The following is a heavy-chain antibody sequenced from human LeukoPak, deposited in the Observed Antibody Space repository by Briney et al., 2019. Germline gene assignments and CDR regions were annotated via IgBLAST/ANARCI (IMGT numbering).Heavy chain of an antibody. CDR1: GFTFSSYE. Sequence: PGGSLRLSCAASGFTFSSYEMNWVRQAPGKGLEWVSYISSSGSTIYYADSVKGRFTISRDNAKNSLYLQMNSLRAEDTAVYYCARDQGVLGPVTPSSFDYWGQGTLVTVSS. J-gene: IGHJ4*02. CDR3: ARDQGVLGPVTPSSFDY. D-gene: IGHD4-17*01. V-gene: IGHV3-48*03. CDR2: ISSSGSTI.